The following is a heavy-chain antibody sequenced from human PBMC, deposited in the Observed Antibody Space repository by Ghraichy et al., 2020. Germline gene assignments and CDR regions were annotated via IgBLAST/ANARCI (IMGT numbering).Heavy chain of an antibody. CDR3: ARAWYSSSSWFDP. CDR1: GGSFSGYY. CDR2: INHSGST. J-gene: IGHJ5*02. V-gene: IGHV4-34*01. Sequence: SQTLSITCAVYGGSFSGYYWSWIRQPPGKGLEWIGEINHSGSTNYNPSLKSRVTISVDTSKNQFSLKLSSVTAADTAVYYCARAWYSSSSWFDPWGQGTLVTVSS. D-gene: IGHD6-6*01.